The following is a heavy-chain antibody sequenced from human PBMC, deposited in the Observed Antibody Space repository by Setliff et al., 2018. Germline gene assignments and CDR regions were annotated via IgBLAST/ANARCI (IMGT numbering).Heavy chain of an antibody. V-gene: IGHV5-51*01. Sequence: PGASLKISCKDSGYSFSISWIGWVRQMPGKGLDWMGIIYPGDSHNIRYSPSFQGQVTISADKSISTAYLQWSSLKASDTAIYYCARPSAGYSRPFDVWGQGTMVTVS. D-gene: IGHD2-15*01. CDR1: GYSFSISW. J-gene: IGHJ3*01. CDR3: ARPSAGYSRPFDV. CDR2: IYPGDSHNI.